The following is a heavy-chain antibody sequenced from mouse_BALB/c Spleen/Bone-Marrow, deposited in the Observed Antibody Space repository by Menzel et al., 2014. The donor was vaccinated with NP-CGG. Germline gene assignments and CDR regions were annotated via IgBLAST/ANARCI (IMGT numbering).Heavy chain of an antibody. J-gene: IGHJ4*01. CDR3: ARIGGYYRFCGMVY. Sequence: VQLQQSGPELVKPGASVQVSCKASGYAFTSYNMYWVKQSHGKSLEWIGYIDPSNGGTSYNQKYKGKSTVTVDTSSSTAYMHLNSLTSEDSAVYYCARIGGYYRFCGMVYWGQGTSVTVST. CDR1: GYAFTSYN. CDR2: IDPSNGGT. V-gene: IGHV1S135*01. D-gene: IGHD2-14*01.